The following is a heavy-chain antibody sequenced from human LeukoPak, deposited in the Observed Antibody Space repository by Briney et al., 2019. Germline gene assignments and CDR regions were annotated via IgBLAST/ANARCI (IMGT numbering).Heavy chain of an antibody. CDR1: GGSFSGYY. Sequence: SETLSLTCAVYGGSFSGYYWSWIRQPPGKGLEWIGEINHSGSTNYNPSLKSRVTISVDTSKNQFSLKLSSVTAADTAVYYCASMVRYYFDYWGQGTLVTVSS. J-gene: IGHJ4*02. V-gene: IGHV4-34*01. CDR3: ASMVRYYFDY. D-gene: IGHD3-10*01. CDR2: INHSGST.